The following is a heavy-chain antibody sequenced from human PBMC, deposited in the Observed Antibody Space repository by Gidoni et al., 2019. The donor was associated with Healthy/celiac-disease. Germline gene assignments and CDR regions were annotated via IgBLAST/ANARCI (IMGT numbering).Heavy chain of an antibody. CDR1: GFTFCSSW. J-gene: IGHJ4*02. D-gene: IGHD5-18*01. CDR3: AREGGYGTTTEDY. V-gene: IGHV3-7*01. Sequence: EVQLVESGGGLVQPGGSLRLSCAASGFTFCSSWMGWVRQAPGKGLEWVANIKQDGSEKYYVDSVKGRFTISRDNAKNSLYLQMNSLRAEDTAVYYCAREGGYGTTTEDYWGQGTLVTVSS. CDR2: IKQDGSEK.